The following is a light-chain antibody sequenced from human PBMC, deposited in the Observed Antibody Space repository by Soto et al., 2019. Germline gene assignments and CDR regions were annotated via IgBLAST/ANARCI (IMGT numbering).Light chain of an antibody. J-gene: IGKJ5*01. CDR2: HTS. CDR1: QNVDRNY. V-gene: IGKV3D-20*02. CDR3: LHRMNWPLT. Sequence: EIVLTQSPGTLSLTKGQRTSLSCRASQNVDRNYLAWYQQRPGQAPRVLIHHTSRRASGIPDRFSGSGSETDFTLTISSLEPEDLGVYYCLHRMNWPLTFGQGTRLEIK.